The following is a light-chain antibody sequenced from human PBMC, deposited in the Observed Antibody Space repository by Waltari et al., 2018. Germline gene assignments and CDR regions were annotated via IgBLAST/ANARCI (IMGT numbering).Light chain of an antibody. CDR3: QQYHAVST. CDR1: QSISIW. J-gene: IGKJ4*01. CDR2: KAS. V-gene: IGKV1-5*03. Sequence: DIQMTQSPSTLSASVGDRVTITCRASQSISIWLAWDQQKPGEAPELLISKASSLESGVPSRFSGSGIGTEFTLTISSLQPDDFATYYCQQYHAVSTFGGGTKVEIK.